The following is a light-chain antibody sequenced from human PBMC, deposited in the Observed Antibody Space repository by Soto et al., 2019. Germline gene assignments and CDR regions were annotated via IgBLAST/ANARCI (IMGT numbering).Light chain of an antibody. CDR2: GAS. CDR1: QSVSSNY. V-gene: IGKV3-20*01. J-gene: IGKJ1*01. CDR3: QQYGSSPPWT. Sequence: EIVLTQSPGTLSLSPGERATLSCRASQSVSSNYLAWYQLKPGQAPRLLIYGASSRATGIPDRFSGSGSGTDFTLTISRLEPEDFAVYYFQQYGSSPPWTFGQGTKVEIK.